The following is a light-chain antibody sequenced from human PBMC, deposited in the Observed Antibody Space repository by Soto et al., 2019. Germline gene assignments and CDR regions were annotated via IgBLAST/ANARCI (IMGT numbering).Light chain of an antibody. Sequence: QSVLTQPPSVSGAPGQRVTISCTGSTSNIGTGYDVHWYQQLPGTAPKLLIYGNSKRPSGVPDRISGSKSGSSASLAITGLQADDEADYYCSSYTRSSTLIFGIGTKLTVL. CDR1: TSNIGTGYD. J-gene: IGLJ1*01. CDR2: GNS. CDR3: SSYTRSSTLI. V-gene: IGLV1-40*01.